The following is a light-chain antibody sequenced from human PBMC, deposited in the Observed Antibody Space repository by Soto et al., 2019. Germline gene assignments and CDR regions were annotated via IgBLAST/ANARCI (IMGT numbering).Light chain of an antibody. CDR1: SSNIGTNT. J-gene: IGLJ3*02. CDR3: AAWDGSLNVVL. V-gene: IGLV1-44*01. CDR2: SSN. Sequence: VLTQPPSASGTPGQRVTISCSGSSSNIGTNTVNWYQQFPRSAPKLLMYSSNQRPSGVPDRFSGSKSGTSASLAISGLQSEDEADYYCAAWDGSLNVVLFGGGTKVTVL.